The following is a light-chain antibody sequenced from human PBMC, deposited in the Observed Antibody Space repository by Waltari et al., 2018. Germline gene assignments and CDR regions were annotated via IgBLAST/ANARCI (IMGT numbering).Light chain of an antibody. CDR1: QSVGRS. J-gene: IGKJ1*01. Sequence: VLTQSPDTLSLSPGDRATLSCRASQSVGRSLAWSQQNPGQAPRLLIYDASIRATGIADRFSGSGSGTDFSLTISRLEPEDFAVYYCQKYRSLPATFGQGTKVEIK. CDR2: DAS. V-gene: IGKV3-20*01. CDR3: QKYRSLPAT.